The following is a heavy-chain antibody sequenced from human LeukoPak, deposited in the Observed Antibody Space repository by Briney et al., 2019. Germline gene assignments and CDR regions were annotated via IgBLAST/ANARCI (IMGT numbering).Heavy chain of an antibody. CDR3: ARDREPGTSASRFDY. J-gene: IGHJ4*02. CDR1: GFTVSDNY. Sequence: GGSLRLSCAASGFTVSDNYMSWVRQAPGKGLEWVSVVYSGDNTYYADSVKGRFTISRDNSKNTLYLQMNSLRAEDTAVYYCARDREPGTSASRFDYWGQGTLVTVSS. CDR2: VYSGDNT. V-gene: IGHV3-53*01. D-gene: IGHD2-8*02.